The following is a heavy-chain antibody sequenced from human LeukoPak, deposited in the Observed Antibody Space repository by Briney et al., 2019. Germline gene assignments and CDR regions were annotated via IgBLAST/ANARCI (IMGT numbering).Heavy chain of an antibody. J-gene: IGHJ4*02. CDR1: GFTFSSYA. D-gene: IGHD3-22*01. V-gene: IGHV3-30-3*01. CDR3: ARTPGDYYDSSGYPVYFDY. Sequence: QTGGSLRLSCAASGFTFSSYAMHWVRQAPGKGLEWVAVISYDGSNKYYADSVKGRFTISRDNSKNTLYLQMNSLRSEDTAVYYCARTPGDYYDSSGYPVYFDYWGQGTLVTVSS. CDR2: ISYDGSNK.